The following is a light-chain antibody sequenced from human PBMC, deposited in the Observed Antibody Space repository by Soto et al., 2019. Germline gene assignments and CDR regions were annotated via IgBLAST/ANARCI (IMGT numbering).Light chain of an antibody. CDR3: QQYNTWPRT. CDR2: GVS. J-gene: IGKJ1*01. V-gene: IGKV3-20*01. Sequence: EIVLTQSPGTLSLSPGERATLSCRASQSVSSSYLAWYQQKPGQAPRLLIHGVSTRATGIPDRFSGSGSGTDFTLTISRLEPEDFAVYYCQQYNTWPRTFGQGTKVETK. CDR1: QSVSSSY.